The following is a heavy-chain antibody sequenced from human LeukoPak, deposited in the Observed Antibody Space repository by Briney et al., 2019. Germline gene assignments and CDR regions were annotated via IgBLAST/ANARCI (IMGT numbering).Heavy chain of an antibody. CDR3: ARAYCSSTSCSYYFDY. CDR2: ISSSSSYI. Sequence: GGSLRLSCAASGFTFSSYSMNWVRQAPGKGLEWVSSISSSSSYIYYADSVKGRFTISRDNAKNSLYLQMNSLRAEDTAVHYCARAYCSSTSCSYYFDYWGQGTLVTVSS. V-gene: IGHV3-21*01. D-gene: IGHD2-2*01. J-gene: IGHJ4*02. CDR1: GFTFSSYS.